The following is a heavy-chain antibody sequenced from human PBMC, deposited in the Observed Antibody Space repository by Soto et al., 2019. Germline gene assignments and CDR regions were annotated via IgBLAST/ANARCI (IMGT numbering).Heavy chain of an antibody. D-gene: IGHD6-13*01. V-gene: IGHV1-3*01. CDR2: INAGNGNT. Sequence: ASVKVSCKASGYTFTSYAMHWVRQAPGQRLEWMGRINAGNGNTKYSQKFQGRVTITRDTSASTAYMELSSLRSEDTAVYYCARGGFIAAAGRSPIYYYYYYYMDVWGKGTTVTVSS. CDR3: ARGGFIAAAGRSPIYYYYYYYMDV. CDR1: GYTFTSYA. J-gene: IGHJ6*03.